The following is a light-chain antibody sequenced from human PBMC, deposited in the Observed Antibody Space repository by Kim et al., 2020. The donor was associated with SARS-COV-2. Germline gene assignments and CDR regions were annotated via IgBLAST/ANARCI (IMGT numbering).Light chain of an antibody. CDR2: QDT. J-gene: IGLJ3*02. V-gene: IGLV3-1*01. CDR1: KWGDNY. Sequence: SDAHGQAARITCSRVKWGDNYASWYQQKPGQSPVLVMYQDTKRPSGIPERFSGSNSGNTATLTISGTQAMDEDDYYCQAGGSSTGVFGGGTQLTVL. CDR3: QAGGSSTGV.